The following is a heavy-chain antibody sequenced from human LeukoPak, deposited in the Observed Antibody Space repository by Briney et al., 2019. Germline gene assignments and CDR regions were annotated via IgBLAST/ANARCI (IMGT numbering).Heavy chain of an antibody. V-gene: IGHV4-34*01. CDR2: INHSGNT. Sequence: SETLSLTCTVSGGSISSYYWSWIRQPPGKGLEWIGEINHSGNTNSNPSLKSRVTISVDTSKNQFSLKLSSVTAADTAVYYCARHLWGHWFDPWGQGTLVTVFS. CDR3: ARHLWGHWFDP. J-gene: IGHJ5*02. CDR1: GGSISSYY. D-gene: IGHD7-27*01.